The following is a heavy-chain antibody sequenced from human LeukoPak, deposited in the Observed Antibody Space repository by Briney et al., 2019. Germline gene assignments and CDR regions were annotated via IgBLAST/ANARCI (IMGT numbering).Heavy chain of an antibody. CDR3: AKGVRRWFGESLKGRGGAFDS. D-gene: IGHD3-10*01. J-gene: IGHJ3*02. CDR1: GFIFDDYA. CDR2: ITWDSGSV. V-gene: IGHV3-9*03. Sequence: PGGSLRFSGVASGFIFDDYARHWVRQAPGKGLEWVSCITWDSGSVGYVDSVKGRFTISRDNAKNSMYLQMNNLSTEDMALCYCAKGVRRWFGESLKGRGGAFDSWGQGTMVTVSS.